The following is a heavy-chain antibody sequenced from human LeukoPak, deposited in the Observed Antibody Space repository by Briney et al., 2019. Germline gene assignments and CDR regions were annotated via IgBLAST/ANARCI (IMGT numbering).Heavy chain of an antibody. V-gene: IGHV1-18*04. Sequence: ASVKVSCKASGYTFTGYYMHWVRQAPGQGLEWMGWISAYNGNTNYAQKFQGRVTITADESTSTAYMELSSLRSEDTAVYYCARDRRPNYDFWSGYPFDIWGQGTMVTVSS. CDR1: GYTFTGYY. CDR3: ARDRRPNYDFWSGYPFDI. D-gene: IGHD3-3*01. CDR2: ISAYNGNT. J-gene: IGHJ3*02.